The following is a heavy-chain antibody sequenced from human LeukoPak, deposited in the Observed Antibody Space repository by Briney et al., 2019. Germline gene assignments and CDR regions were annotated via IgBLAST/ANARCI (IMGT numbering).Heavy chain of an antibody. CDR3: ARPLQLIAAAGPAFDY. CDR1: GFTFGSYA. V-gene: IGHV3-30*01. CDR2: ISYDGSNK. Sequence: GRSLRLSCAASGFTFGSYAMHWVCQAPGKGLEWVAVISYDGSNKYYADSVKGRFTISRDNSKNTLYLQMNSLRAEDTAVYYCARPLQLIAAAGPAFDYWGQGTLVTVSS. D-gene: IGHD6-13*01. J-gene: IGHJ4*02.